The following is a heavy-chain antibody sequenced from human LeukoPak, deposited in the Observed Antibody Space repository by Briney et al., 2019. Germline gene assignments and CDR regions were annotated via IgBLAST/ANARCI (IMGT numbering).Heavy chain of an antibody. CDR3: AREQRSYYGSGGPDYYYYGMDV. D-gene: IGHD3-10*01. J-gene: IGHJ6*02. CDR1: GFTVSSNY. Sequence: GGSLRLSCAASGFTVSSNYMSWVRQAPGKGLEWVPVIYSGGSTYYADSVKGRFTISRDNSKNTLYLQMNSLRAEDTAVYYCAREQRSYYGSGGPDYYYYGMDVWGQGTTVTVSS. CDR2: IYSGGST. V-gene: IGHV3-66*01.